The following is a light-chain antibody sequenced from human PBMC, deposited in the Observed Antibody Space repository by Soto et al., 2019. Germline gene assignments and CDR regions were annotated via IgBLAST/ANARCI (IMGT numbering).Light chain of an antibody. CDR2: KAS. CDR3: QQYDSYPHT. V-gene: IGKV1-5*03. J-gene: IGKJ2*01. Sequence: DIQMTQSPSTLSASVGDRVTITCRASQDISRWLAWYQQRPGKAPDLLISKASSLESGVPSRFSGSGSRTEFTLTISSLQPDDFATFYCQQYDSYPHTFGQGTKLEIK. CDR1: QDISRW.